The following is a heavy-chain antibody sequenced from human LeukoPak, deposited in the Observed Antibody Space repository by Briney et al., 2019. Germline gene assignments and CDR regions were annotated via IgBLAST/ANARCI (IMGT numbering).Heavy chain of an antibody. V-gene: IGHV3-21*01. CDR2: ISSSSSYI. D-gene: IGHD3-22*01. J-gene: IGHJ6*02. CDR1: GFTFSSYS. Sequence: GGSLRLSCAASGFTFSSYSMNWVRQAPGKGLEWVSSISSSSSYIYYADSVEGRFTISRDNAKNSLYLQMNSLRAEDTAVYYCARDGVVYYYDSSGYYYGMDVWGQGTTVTVSS. CDR3: ARDGVVYYYDSSGYYYGMDV.